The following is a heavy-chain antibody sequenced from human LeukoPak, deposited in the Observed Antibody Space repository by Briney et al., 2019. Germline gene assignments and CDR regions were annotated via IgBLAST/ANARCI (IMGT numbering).Heavy chain of an antibody. CDR3: AELGITMIGGV. Sequence: GGSLRLSCAASGFTFSSYEMNWVRQAPGKGLEWVSYISSSGSTIYYADSVKGRFTICRDNAKNSLYLQMNSLRAEDTAVYYCAELGITMIGGVWGKGTTVTISS. D-gene: IGHD3-10*02. CDR2: ISSSGSTI. J-gene: IGHJ6*04. V-gene: IGHV3-48*03. CDR1: GFTFSSYE.